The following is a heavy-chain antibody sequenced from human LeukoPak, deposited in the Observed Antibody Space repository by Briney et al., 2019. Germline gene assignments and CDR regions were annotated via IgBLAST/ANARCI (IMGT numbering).Heavy chain of an antibody. J-gene: IGHJ4*01. CDR2: IRHSGGT. CDR1: GYTFTNYY. V-gene: IGHV1-46*01. CDR3: AREEEGGTFDY. Sequence: ASVKVSCKASGYTFTNYYMHWVRQAPGQGLEWMGIIRHSGGTIYAQKFQGRVAMTGDTPTSTVYMELSSLRSEDTALYYCAREEEGGTFDYWGQGTLVTVSS. D-gene: IGHD3-16*01.